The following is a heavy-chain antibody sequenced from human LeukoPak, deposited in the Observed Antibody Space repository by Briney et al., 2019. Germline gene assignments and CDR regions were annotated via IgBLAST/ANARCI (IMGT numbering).Heavy chain of an antibody. CDR3: ARAGYSGPEDFDY. CDR2: INPSGGST. D-gene: IGHD5-12*01. Sequence: ASVKVSCKASGYSFTNYYMHWVRQAPGQGVEWMGIINPSGGSTRYAQKFQGRVTMTRDTSTSTVYMELSSLRSEDTAVYYCARAGYSGPEDFDYWGQGTLVTVSS. V-gene: IGHV1-46*01. CDR1: GYSFTNYY. J-gene: IGHJ4*02.